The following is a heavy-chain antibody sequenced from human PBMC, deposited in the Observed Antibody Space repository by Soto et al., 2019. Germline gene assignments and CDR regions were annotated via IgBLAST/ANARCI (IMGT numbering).Heavy chain of an antibody. D-gene: IGHD1-1*01. CDR1: GGSISSGYYY. J-gene: IGHJ6*02. V-gene: IGHV4-30-4*02. CDR2: IYYSGNT. Sequence: PSETLSLTCSVSGGSISSGYYYWSWIRQPPGKGLEWIGNIYYSGNTYYNPSLKSRLIISIDTSKNQFSLKLSSVTAADTAVYYCARGYSRYGMDVWGQGTTVTVSS. CDR3: ARGYSRYGMDV.